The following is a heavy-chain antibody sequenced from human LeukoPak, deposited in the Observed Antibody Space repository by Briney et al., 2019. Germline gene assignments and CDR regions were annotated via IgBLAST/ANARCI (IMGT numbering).Heavy chain of an antibody. V-gene: IGHV4-34*01. J-gene: IGHJ4*02. CDR1: GGSFSGYY. D-gene: IGHD6-13*01. CDR2: INHSGST. CDR3: ARDYSSSWYTFDY. Sequence: PSETLSLTCAVYGGSFSGYYWSWIRQPPGKGLEWIGEINHSGSTNYNPSLKSRVTISVDTSKNQFSLKLSSVTAADTAVYYCARDYSSSWYTFDYWGQGTLVTVSS.